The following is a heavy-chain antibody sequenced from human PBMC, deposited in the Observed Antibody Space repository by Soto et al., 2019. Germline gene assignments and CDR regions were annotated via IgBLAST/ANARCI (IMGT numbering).Heavy chain of an antibody. J-gene: IGHJ6*02. CDR1: GGPFISYA. Sequence: VKVACKASGGPFISYASIWVRQAPGQGLEWMGGIIPIFGTANYAQKFQGRVTITADESTSTAYMELSSLGSEDTAVYYCASKLPDYGHSYAYYYYGMDVWGQGTTVTVSS. CDR2: IIPIFGTA. V-gene: IGHV1-69*13. CDR3: ASKLPDYGHSYAYYYYGMDV. D-gene: IGHD4-17*01.